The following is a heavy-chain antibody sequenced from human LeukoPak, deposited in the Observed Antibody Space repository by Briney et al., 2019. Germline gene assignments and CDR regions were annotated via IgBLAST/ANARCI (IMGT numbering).Heavy chain of an antibody. Sequence: GGSLRLSCAASGFTFGSYWMSWVRQAAGKGLEWVANIKQDGSEKYYVDSVKGRFTISRDNAKNSLYLQMNSLRAEDTAVYYCARLREIPVFGVVTKSTSYFDCWGQGTLVTVSS. V-gene: IGHV3-7*01. D-gene: IGHD3-3*01. J-gene: IGHJ4*02. CDR2: IKQDGSEK. CDR1: GFTFGSYW. CDR3: ARLREIPVFGVVTKSTSYFDC.